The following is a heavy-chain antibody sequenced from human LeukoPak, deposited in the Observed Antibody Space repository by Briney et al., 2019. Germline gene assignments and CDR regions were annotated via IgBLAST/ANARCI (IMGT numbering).Heavy chain of an antibody. D-gene: IGHD3-9*01. Sequence: ASVKVSCKASGGTFSSYAISWVRQAPGQGLEWMGWISAYNGNTNYAQKLQGRVTMTTDTSTSTAYMELRSLRSDDTAVYYCARAGNYDILTGYFIAEYFQHWGQGTLVTVSS. V-gene: IGHV1-18*01. CDR1: GGTFSSYA. CDR3: ARAGNYDILTGYFIAEYFQH. CDR2: ISAYNGNT. J-gene: IGHJ1*01.